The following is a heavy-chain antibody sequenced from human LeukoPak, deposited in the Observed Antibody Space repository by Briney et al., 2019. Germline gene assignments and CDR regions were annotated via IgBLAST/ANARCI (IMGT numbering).Heavy chain of an antibody. CDR2: VYSSGST. Sequence: SETLSLTCTVSGGSISNNYWGWIRQPPGKGLEYTGHVYSSGSTVYNPSIKSRVTISIDTSKNQFSLKISSVTAADTAVYYCAKRAITTAGDLWFDPWGQGTLVTVSS. J-gene: IGHJ5*02. CDR3: AKRAITTAGDLWFDP. D-gene: IGHD6-13*01. V-gene: IGHV4-59*08. CDR1: GGSISNNY.